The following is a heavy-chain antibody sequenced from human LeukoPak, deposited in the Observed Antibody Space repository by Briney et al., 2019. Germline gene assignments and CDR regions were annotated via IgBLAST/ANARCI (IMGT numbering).Heavy chain of an antibody. V-gene: IGHV3-21*01. J-gene: IGHJ4*02. CDR2: ISSSSSYI. CDR3: ARGGSEWELLRVPTIIGY. CDR1: GFTFSSYS. D-gene: IGHD1-26*01. Sequence: GGSLRLSCAASGFTFSSYSMNWVRQAPGKGLEWVSSISSSSSYIYYADSVKGRFTISRDNAKNSLYLQMNSLRAEDTAVYYCARGGSEWELLRVPTIIGYWGQGTLVTVSS.